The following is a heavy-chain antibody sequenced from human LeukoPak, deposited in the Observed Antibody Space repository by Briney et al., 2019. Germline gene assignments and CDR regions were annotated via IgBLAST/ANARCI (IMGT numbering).Heavy chain of an antibody. CDR2: ISYDGSNK. V-gene: IGHV3-30*18. CDR3: AKVYGRGYGSGSYFDY. D-gene: IGHD3-10*01. CDR1: GFTFSSYG. Sequence: GGSLRLPCAASGFTFSSYGMHWVRQAPGKGLEWVAVISYDGSNKYYADSVKGRFTISRDNSKNTLYLQMNSLRAEDTAVYYCAKVYGRGYGSGSYFDYWGQGTLVTVSS. J-gene: IGHJ4*02.